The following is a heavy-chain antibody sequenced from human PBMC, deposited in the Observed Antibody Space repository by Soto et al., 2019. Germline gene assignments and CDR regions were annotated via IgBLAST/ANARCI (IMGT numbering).Heavy chain of an antibody. Sequence: GGSLRLSCAASGFTFSDYYMSWIRQAPGKGLEWVSYISSSGSTIYYADSVKGRFTISRDNAKNSLYLQMNSLRAEDTAVYYCARDCMEWTYGGIYYYYGMDVWGQGTTVTVSS. CDR2: ISSSGSTI. CDR3: ARDCMEWTYGGIYYYYGMDV. J-gene: IGHJ6*02. V-gene: IGHV3-11*01. D-gene: IGHD3-3*01. CDR1: GFTFSDYY.